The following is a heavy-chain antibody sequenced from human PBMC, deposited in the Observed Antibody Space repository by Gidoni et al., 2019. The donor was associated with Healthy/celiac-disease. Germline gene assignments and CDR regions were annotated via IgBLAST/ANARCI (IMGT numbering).Heavy chain of an antibody. CDR2: ISWNSGSI. CDR3: AKDIHLRRIAVAGRSDAFDI. CDR1: GFTFDDYA. Sequence: EVQLVESGGGLVQPGRSLRLSCAASGFTFDDYAMHWVRQAPGKGLEWGSGISWNSGSIGYADSVKGRFTISRDNAKNSLYLQMNSLRAEDTALYYCAKDIHLRRIAVAGRSDAFDIWGQGTMVTVSS. D-gene: IGHD6-19*01. V-gene: IGHV3-9*01. J-gene: IGHJ3*02.